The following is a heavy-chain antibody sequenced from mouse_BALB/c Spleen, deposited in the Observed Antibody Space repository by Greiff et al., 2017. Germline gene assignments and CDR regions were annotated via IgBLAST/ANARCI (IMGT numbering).Heavy chain of an antibody. V-gene: IGHV1S81*02. CDR1: GYTFTSYW. Sequence: QAQLQQPGAELVKPGASVKLSCKASGYTFTSYWMHWVKQRPGQGLEWIGEINPSNGRTNYNEKFKSKATLTVDKSSSTAYMQLSSLTSEDSAVYYCARSGYGYDGGFAYWGQGTLVTVSA. CDR3: ARSGYGYDGGFAY. CDR2: INPSNGRT. J-gene: IGHJ3*01. D-gene: IGHD2-2*01.